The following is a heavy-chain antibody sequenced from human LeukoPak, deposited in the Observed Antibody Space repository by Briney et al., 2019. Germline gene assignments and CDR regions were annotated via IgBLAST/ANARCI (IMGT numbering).Heavy chain of an antibody. CDR2: ISWNSGSI. Sequence: GGSLRLSCAASGFTFDDYAMHWVRQAPGKGLEWVSGISWNSGSIGYADSVKGRFTISRDNAKNSLYLQMNSLRAEDTAVYYCVRSFIAVAGILQQWGQGTLVTVSS. CDR1: GFTFDDYA. D-gene: IGHD6-19*01. V-gene: IGHV3-9*01. J-gene: IGHJ4*02. CDR3: VRSFIAVAGILQQ.